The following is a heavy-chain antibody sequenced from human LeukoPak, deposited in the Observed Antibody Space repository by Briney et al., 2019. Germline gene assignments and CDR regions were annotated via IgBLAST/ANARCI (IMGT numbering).Heavy chain of an antibody. Sequence: PGGSLRLSCAASGFTVSSNYMSWVRQSPGKGLEWIGSIYNGRTIFYNPSLNGRVTISVVPSKDQFTLQLNSVTAADTAVYYCVRDDGRSGGTMGALDSWGQGSLVTVSS. CDR3: VRDDGRSGGTMGALDS. J-gene: IGHJ4*02. D-gene: IGHD4-23*01. CDR2: IYNGRTI. CDR1: GFTVSSNY. V-gene: IGHV4-59*05.